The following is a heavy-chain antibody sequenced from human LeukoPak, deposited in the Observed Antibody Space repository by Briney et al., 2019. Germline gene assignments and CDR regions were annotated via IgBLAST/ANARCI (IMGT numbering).Heavy chain of an antibody. Sequence: GGSLRLSCAASGFTVSSFYMNWVRQAPGKGLEWVSVIYSGGSTYYADSVKGRFTIPRDNSKNTLYLQMNSLRAEDTAVYYCARDRRETMITFGGVMTAGWFDPWGQGTLVTVSS. J-gene: IGHJ5*02. CDR3: ARDRRETMITFGGVMTAGWFDP. D-gene: IGHD3-16*01. V-gene: IGHV3-53*01. CDR1: GFTVSSFY. CDR2: IYSGGST.